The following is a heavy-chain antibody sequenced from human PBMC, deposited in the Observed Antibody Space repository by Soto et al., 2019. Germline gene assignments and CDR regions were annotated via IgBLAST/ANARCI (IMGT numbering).Heavy chain of an antibody. CDR1: GGSISSYY. CDR3: ARGSIRTYYMDV. D-gene: IGHD3-10*01. CDR2: MYYSGDT. V-gene: IGHV4-59*01. J-gene: IGHJ6*03. Sequence: QVQLQESGPGLVKPSETLSLTCTVSGGSISSYYWRWIRQSPGKGLQWIGYMYYSGDTNYNPSLKSRVTISVDTSKNQFSRKLSSVTAADTAVYYCARGSIRTYYMDVWGKGTTVTVSS.